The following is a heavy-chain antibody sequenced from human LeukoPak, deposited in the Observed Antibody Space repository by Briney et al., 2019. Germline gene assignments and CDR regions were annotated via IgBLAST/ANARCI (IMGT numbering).Heavy chain of an antibody. CDR2: ISSSSSTI. V-gene: IGHV3-48*04. Sequence: GGSLRLSCAASGFTFSSYSVNWVRQAPGKGLEWVSFISSSSSTIYYADSVKGRFTISRDNAKNSLYLQMNSLRAEDTAVYYCARDRGGSYSAIDYWGQGTLVTVSS. J-gene: IGHJ4*02. D-gene: IGHD1-26*01. CDR1: GFTFSSYS. CDR3: ARDRGGSYSAIDY.